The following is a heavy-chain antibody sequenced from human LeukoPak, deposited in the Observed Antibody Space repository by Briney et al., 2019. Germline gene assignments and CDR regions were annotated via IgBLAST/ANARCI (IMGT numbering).Heavy chain of an antibody. CDR3: ATDGMVRGPDAWFDS. Sequence: QPSETLSLTCNVSGGSISSGRYYWSWIRQPAGKGLEWIGRIYTRGSTNYNPSLKSRVTMSVDTSKNQFSLKLSSVTAADTAVYYCATDGMVRGPDAWFDSWGQGTLVTVSS. J-gene: IGHJ5*01. D-gene: IGHD3-10*01. CDR1: GGSISSGRYY. CDR2: IYTRGST. V-gene: IGHV4-61*02.